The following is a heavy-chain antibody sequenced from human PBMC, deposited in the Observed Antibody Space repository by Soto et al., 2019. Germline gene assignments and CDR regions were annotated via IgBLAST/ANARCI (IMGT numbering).Heavy chain of an antibody. CDR3: VKERYAQLWLEDYGMDV. CDR2: ISYDGTDK. V-gene: IGHV3-30*18. Sequence: LRLSCAASGFTFSSYGIHWVRQAPGKGLEWVALISYDGTDKYYADSVQGRFTISRDNSKNTLYLQMSSLGPEDTAVYYCVKERYAQLWLEDYGMDVWGQGTTVTVS. D-gene: IGHD5-18*01. J-gene: IGHJ6*02. CDR1: GFTFSSYG.